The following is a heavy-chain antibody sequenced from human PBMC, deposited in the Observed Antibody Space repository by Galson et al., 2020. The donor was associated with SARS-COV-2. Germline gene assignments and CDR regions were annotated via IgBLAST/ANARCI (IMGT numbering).Heavy chain of an antibody. Sequence: ETSETLSLTCTVSGGSISSSSFHWGWIRQPPGEELEWMGNIDYSGNTYDNPSLKSRVTMSVDTSKNQFSLKLSSVTAADTAVYYCARRIVTAGGWFDPWGQGTLVTVS. V-gene: IGHV4-39*01. CDR2: IDYSGNT. D-gene: IGHD4-4*01. CDR1: GGSISSSSFH. CDR3: ARRIVTAGGWFDP. J-gene: IGHJ5*02.